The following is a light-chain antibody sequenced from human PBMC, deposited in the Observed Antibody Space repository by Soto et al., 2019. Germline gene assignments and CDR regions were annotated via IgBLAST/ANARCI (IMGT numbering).Light chain of an antibody. CDR2: GAS. CDR3: QQYNNWPRT. V-gene: IGKV3-15*01. Sequence: EIVMTQSPATLSVSPGERATLSCRASQSVSSNLAWYQQKPGQAPRLLIYGASIRATGIPARFSGSGSGTDFTLTISSLQSDDFEVYYCQQYNNWPRTFGQGTKLEIK. J-gene: IGKJ2*01. CDR1: QSVSSN.